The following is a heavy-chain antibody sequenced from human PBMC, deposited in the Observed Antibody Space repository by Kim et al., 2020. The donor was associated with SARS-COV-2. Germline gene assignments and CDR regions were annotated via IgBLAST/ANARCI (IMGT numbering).Heavy chain of an antibody. CDR2: INAGNGNT. D-gene: IGHD6-19*01. CDR1: GYTFTSYA. Sequence: ASVKVSCKASGYTFTSYAMHWVRQAPGQRLEWMGWINAGNGNTKYSQKFQGRVTITRDTSASTAYMELSSLRSEDTAVYYCARDRLQWLEGNYPYYYGMDVWGQGTTVTVSS. V-gene: IGHV1-3*01. J-gene: IGHJ6*02. CDR3: ARDRLQWLEGNYPYYYGMDV.